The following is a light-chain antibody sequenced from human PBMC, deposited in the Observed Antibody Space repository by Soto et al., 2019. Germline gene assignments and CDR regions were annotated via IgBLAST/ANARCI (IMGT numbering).Light chain of an antibody. V-gene: IGKV3-11*01. J-gene: IGKJ4*02. CDR2: DAS. CDR1: QSVSDY. CDR3: QQRVNWPPT. Sequence: EVVLTQSPASLSLSPGDRATLSGRADQSVSDYVGWYQQKPGQPPRLRFFDASSRASGVPHRFSTRGSGTDFTLIISSLQPEDFAVYYCQQRVNWPPTFGGGTKVEI.